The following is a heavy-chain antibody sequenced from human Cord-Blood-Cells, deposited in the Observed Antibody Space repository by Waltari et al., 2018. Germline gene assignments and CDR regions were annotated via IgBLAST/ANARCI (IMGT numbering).Heavy chain of an antibody. CDR1: GGSFSGYY. V-gene: IGHV4-34*01. CDR3: ARPSYYDILTGYYNYYFDY. Sequence: QVQLQQWGAGLLKPSETLSLTCAVYGGSFSGYYWSWIRKRPGKGLEWIGEINHSGSTNYNPSLKSRVTISVDTSKNQFSLKLSSVTAADTAVYYCARPSYYDILTGYYNYYFDYWGQGTLVTVSS. D-gene: IGHD3-9*01. J-gene: IGHJ4*02. CDR2: INHSGST.